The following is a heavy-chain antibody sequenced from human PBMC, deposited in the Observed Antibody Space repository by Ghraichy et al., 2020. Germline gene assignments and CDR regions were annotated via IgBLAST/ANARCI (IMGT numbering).Heavy chain of an antibody. CDR3: ARDAYSYGYKGGWFDP. J-gene: IGHJ5*02. CDR2: IYYSGST. V-gene: IGHV4-59*01. D-gene: IGHD5-18*01. Sequence: SQTLSLTCTVSGGSISSYYWSWIRQPPGKGLEWIGYIYYSGSTNYNPSLKSRVTISVDTSKNQFSLKLSSVTAADTAVYYCARDAYSYGYKGGWFDPWGQGTLVTVSS. CDR1: GGSISSYY.